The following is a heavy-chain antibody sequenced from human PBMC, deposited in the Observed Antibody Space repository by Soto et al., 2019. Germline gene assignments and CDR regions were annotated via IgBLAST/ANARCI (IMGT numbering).Heavy chain of an antibody. V-gene: IGHV4-30-2*01. Sequence: QLQLQESGSGLVKPSQTLSLTCAVSGGSISSGGYSWSWIRQPPGKGLEWIGYIYHSGSTYYNPSLKSRVTISVDRSKNQFSLKLSSVTAADTAVYYCARGGGYYSSLPRAPHFDYWGQGTLVTVSS. CDR1: GGSISSGGYS. D-gene: IGHD3-22*01. J-gene: IGHJ4*02. CDR2: IYHSGST. CDR3: ARGGGYYSSLPRAPHFDY.